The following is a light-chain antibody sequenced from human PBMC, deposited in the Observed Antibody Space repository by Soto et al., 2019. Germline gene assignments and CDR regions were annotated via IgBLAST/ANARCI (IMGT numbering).Light chain of an antibody. CDR1: SNDVGTYNL. J-gene: IGLJ2*01. V-gene: IGLV2-23*01. CDR3: CSNVRSVV. Sequence: QSALTQPASVSGSPGQSITISCTGISNDVGTYNLVSWYQHHPGKAPKLIINEASKRPSGVPNPFSASKSGNTASLTISGLHAEDEADYYCCSNVRSVVFGGGTKVTVL. CDR2: EAS.